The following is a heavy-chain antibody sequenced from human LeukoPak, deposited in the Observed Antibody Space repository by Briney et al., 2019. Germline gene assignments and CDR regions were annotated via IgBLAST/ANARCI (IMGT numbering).Heavy chain of an antibody. Sequence: GGSLRLSCAASGFTVSSHYMSWVRQAPGKGLEWVSVLYSGGTTYYADSVKGRFTISRDNSRNTMYLQMNSLRAEDTAVYYRARDQDSGYGDAFDIWGQGTMVTVSS. CDR1: GFTVSSHY. CDR3: ARDQDSGYGDAFDI. V-gene: IGHV3-66*01. D-gene: IGHD5-12*01. J-gene: IGHJ3*02. CDR2: LYSGGTT.